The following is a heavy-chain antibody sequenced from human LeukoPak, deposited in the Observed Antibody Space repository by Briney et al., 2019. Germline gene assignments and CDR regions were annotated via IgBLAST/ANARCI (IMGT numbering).Heavy chain of an antibody. V-gene: IGHV3-30*14. D-gene: IGHD3-22*01. CDR2: ISYDGSNK. CDR1: GFTFSSYA. CDR3: ARDPPYYYDSSGLGY. J-gene: IGHJ4*02. Sequence: GGSLRLSCAASGFTFSSYAMHWVRQAPGKGLGWVAVISYDGSNKYYADSVKGRFTISRDNSKNTLYLQMNSLRAEDTAVYYCARDPPYYYDSSGLGYWGQGTLVTVSS.